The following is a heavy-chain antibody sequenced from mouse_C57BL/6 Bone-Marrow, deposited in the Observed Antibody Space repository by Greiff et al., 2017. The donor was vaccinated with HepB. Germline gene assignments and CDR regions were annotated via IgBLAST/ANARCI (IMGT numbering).Heavy chain of an antibody. Sequence: QVQLKQPGAELVKPGASVKLSCKASGYTFTSYWMHWVKQRPGQGLEWIGMIHPNSGSTNYNEKFKSKATLTVDKSSSTAYMQLSSLTSEDSAVYYCARAYYDSSLAWFAYWGQGTLVTVSA. J-gene: IGHJ3*01. V-gene: IGHV1-64*01. CDR3: ARAYYDSSLAWFAY. D-gene: IGHD1-1*01. CDR1: GYTFTSYW. CDR2: IHPNSGST.